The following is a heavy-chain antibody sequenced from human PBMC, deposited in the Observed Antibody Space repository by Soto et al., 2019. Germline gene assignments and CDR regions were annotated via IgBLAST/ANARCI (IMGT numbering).Heavy chain of an antibody. CDR1: GGSISSGNSYA. CDR2: ISHTGRT. V-gene: IGHV4-30-2*01. D-gene: IGHD3-16*01. J-gene: IGHJ5*02. CDR3: ARAVAPYLGTWFDP. Sequence: QLQLQESGSGLVKPSQTLSLTCAVSGGSISSGNSYAWSWIRQPPGKGLEWIGSISHTGRTSYNPSPTGRVTMSVDKSKIQFSLKLSSVTAADMAVYYCARAVAPYLGTWFDPWGQGSLVSVSS.